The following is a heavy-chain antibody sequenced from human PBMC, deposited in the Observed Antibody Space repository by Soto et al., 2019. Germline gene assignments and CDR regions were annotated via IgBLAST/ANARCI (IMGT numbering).Heavy chain of an antibody. D-gene: IGHD2-2*02. J-gene: IGHJ6*02. V-gene: IGHV1-69*13. CDR2: IIPIFGTA. CDR1: GGTFSSYS. CDR3: ARDPIVVVPAAIIYYYGMDV. Sequence: ASVKVSCKASGGTFSSYSISWVRQAPGQGLEWMGGIIPIFGTANYAQKFQGRVTITADESTSTAYMELSSLRSEDTAVYYCARDPIVVVPAAIIYYYGMDVWGQGTTVTVSS.